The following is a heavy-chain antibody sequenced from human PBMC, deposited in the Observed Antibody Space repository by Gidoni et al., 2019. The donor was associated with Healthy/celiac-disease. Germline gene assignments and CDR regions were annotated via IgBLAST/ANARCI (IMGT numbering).Heavy chain of an antibody. CDR3: AKAGDSSGYYYFYYYGMDV. Sequence: ADSVKGRFTISIDNSKNTLYLQMNSLRAEDTAVYYCAKAGDSSGYYYFYYYGMDVWGQGTTVTVSS. V-gene: IGHV3-23*01. J-gene: IGHJ6*02. D-gene: IGHD3-22*01.